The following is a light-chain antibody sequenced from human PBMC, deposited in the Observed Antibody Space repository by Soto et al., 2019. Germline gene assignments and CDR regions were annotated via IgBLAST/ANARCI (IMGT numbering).Light chain of an antibody. CDR3: QQYGSSPPWT. CDR1: QSVGSE. V-gene: IGKV3-20*01. J-gene: IGKJ1*01. Sequence: EIVMTQSPATQSVSPGERATLSCRASQSVGSELAWYQQKPGQAPRLLIYGASSRATGIPDRFSGSESGTDFTLTISRLEPQDFAVYYGQQYGSSPPWTFGQGTKVDIK. CDR2: GAS.